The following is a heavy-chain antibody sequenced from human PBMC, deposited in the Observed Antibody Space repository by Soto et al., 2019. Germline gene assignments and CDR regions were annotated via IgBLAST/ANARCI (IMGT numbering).Heavy chain of an antibody. D-gene: IGHD5-12*01. CDR2: TYYRSKWYN. V-gene: IGHV6-1*01. CDR1: GDSVSSNSAS. J-gene: IGHJ4*02. CDR3: ARGGYSGYPGFDY. Sequence: SQTLSLTCAISGDSVSSNSASWNCISQSPSRVLEWLGRTYYRSKWYNDYAVSVKSRITINPDTAKNQFSLQLNSVTPEDTAVYYCARGGYSGYPGFDYWGQGTLVTVSS.